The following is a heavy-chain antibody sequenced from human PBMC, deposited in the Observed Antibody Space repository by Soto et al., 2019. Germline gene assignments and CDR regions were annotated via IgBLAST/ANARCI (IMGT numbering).Heavy chain of an antibody. CDR2: INHSGST. V-gene: IGHV4-34*01. Sequence: LSLTCAVYGGSFSGYYWSWIRQPPGKGLEWIGEINHSGSTNYNPSLKSRVTISVDTSKNQFSLKLSSVTAADTAVYYCARYLVGAAGHYYFDYWGQGTLVTVSS. D-gene: IGHD6-13*01. J-gene: IGHJ4*02. CDR1: GGSFSGYY. CDR3: ARYLVGAAGHYYFDY.